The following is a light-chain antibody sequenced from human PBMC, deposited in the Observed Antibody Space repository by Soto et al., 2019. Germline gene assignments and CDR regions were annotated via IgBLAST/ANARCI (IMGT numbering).Light chain of an antibody. Sequence: QSVLTQPASVSESPGQSITISCTGTSSDIGRYNYVSWYQQYPGKAPKFMIYDVSNRPSGVSNRFSGSKSGNTASLTISGLQAEDEADYYCSSYISSRTYVFGTGTKVTVL. CDR3: SSYISSRTYV. V-gene: IGLV2-14*01. CDR2: DVS. J-gene: IGLJ1*01. CDR1: SSDIGRYNY.